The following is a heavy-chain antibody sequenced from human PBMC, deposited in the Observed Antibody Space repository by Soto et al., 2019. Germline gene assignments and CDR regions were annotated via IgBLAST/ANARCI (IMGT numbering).Heavy chain of an antibody. CDR2: ISAYNGNT. J-gene: IGHJ3*02. D-gene: IGHD2-2*01. Sequence: GASVKVSCKASGYTFTSYGISWVRQAPGQGLEWMGWISAYNGNTNYAQKLQGRVTMTTDTSTSTAYMELRSLRSDDTAVYYCAISVVVPAAVGPRGAYDIWGQETMVTVSS. CDR3: AISVVVPAAVGPRGAYDI. CDR1: GYTFTSYG. V-gene: IGHV1-18*01.